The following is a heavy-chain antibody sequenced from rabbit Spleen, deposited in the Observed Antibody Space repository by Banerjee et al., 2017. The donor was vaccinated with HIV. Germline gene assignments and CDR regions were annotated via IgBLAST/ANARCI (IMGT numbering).Heavy chain of an antibody. CDR3: ARDAGTSFSSYGMDL. D-gene: IGHD8-1*01. Sequence: QEELEESGGGLVKPEGSLTLTCTASGFSFSSGYDACWVRQPPGKGLEWIACIYAGSTGSTYAASWAKGRFTISKTSSTTVTLQVTSLTVADTATYFCARDAGTSFSSYGMDLWGQGTLVTVS. J-gene: IGHJ6*01. CDR2: IYAGSTGST. CDR1: GFSFSSGYD. V-gene: IGHV1S45*01.